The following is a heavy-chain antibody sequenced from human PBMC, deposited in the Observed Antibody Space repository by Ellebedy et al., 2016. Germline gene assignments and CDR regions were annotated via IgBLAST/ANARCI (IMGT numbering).Heavy chain of an antibody. D-gene: IGHD2-2*01. CDR1: GGSISSGDYY. Sequence: SETLSLTXTVSGGSISSGDYYWSWIRQPPGKGLEWIGYIYYSGSTYYNPSLKSRVTISVDTSKNQFSLKLSSVTAADTAVYYCARDRYCSSTSCSMDVWGQGTTVTVSS. CDR3: ARDRYCSSTSCSMDV. J-gene: IGHJ6*02. CDR2: IYYSGST. V-gene: IGHV4-30-4*01.